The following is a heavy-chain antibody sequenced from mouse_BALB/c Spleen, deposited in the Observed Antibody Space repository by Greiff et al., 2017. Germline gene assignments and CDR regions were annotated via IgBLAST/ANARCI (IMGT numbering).Heavy chain of an antibody. CDR3: AESEVWLLPYAMDY. J-gene: IGHJ4*01. D-gene: IGHD2-3*01. CDR1: GYSFTGYF. Sequence: VQLQQSGPELVKPGASVKISCKASGYSFTGYFMNWVMQSHGKSLEWIGRINPYNGDTFYNQKFKGLATLTVDKSSSTVHMELRSLASEDSAVYYCAESEVWLLPYAMDYWGQGTSVTVSS. CDR2: INPYNGDT. V-gene: IGHV1-20*02.